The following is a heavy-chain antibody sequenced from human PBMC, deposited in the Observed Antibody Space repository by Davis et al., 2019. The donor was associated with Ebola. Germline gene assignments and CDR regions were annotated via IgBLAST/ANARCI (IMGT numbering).Heavy chain of an antibody. CDR2: IYYSGST. CDR1: GGSISSYY. J-gene: IGHJ5*02. CDR3: ASLHYDFWSGYYTTHWFDP. D-gene: IGHD3-3*01. V-gene: IGHV4-59*01. Sequence: SETLSLTCTVPGGSISSYYWSWIRQPPGKGLEWIGYIYYSGSTNYNPSLKSRVTISVDTSKNQFSLKLSSVTAADTAVYYCASLHYDFWSGYYTTHWFDPWGQGTLVTVSS.